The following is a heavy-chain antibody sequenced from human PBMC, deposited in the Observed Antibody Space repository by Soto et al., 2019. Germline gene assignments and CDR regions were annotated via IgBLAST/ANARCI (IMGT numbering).Heavy chain of an antibody. V-gene: IGHV3-30-3*01. CDR1: GFTFSSYA. J-gene: IGHJ4*02. Sequence: GGSLRLSCAASGFTFSSYAMHWVRQAPGKGLEWVAVISYDGSNKYYADSVKGRFTISRDNSKNTLYLQMNSLRAEDTAVYYCARSYDFWSGYYPFDYWGQGTLVTVS. CDR3: ARSYDFWSGYYPFDY. CDR2: ISYDGSNK. D-gene: IGHD3-3*01.